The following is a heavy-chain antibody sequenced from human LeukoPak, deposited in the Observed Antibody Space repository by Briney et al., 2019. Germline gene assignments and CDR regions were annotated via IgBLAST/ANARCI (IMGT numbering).Heavy chain of an antibody. CDR1: GFTFSSYA. D-gene: IGHD3-10*01. V-gene: IGHV3-23*01. CDR2: ISGSGGST. CDR3: AGRGSGSYFDY. J-gene: IGHJ4*02. Sequence: GGSLRLSCAASGFTFSSYAMSWVRQAPGKGLEWVSAISGSGGSTYYADPVKGRFTISRDNSKNTLYLLMNSLRAEDTAVYYCAGRGSGSYFDYWGQGALVTVSS.